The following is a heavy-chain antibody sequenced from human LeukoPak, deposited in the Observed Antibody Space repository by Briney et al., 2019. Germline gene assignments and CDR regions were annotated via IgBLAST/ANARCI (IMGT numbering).Heavy chain of an antibody. J-gene: IGHJ5*02. CDR1: GGSFSGYY. V-gene: IGHV4-30-4*01. CDR2: IYYSGST. D-gene: IGHD3-10*01. Sequence: SETLSLTCAVYGGSFSGYYWSWIRQPPGKGLEWIGYIYYSGSTYYNPSLKSRVTISVDTSKNQFSLKLSSVTAADTAVYYCARGRKFYGSGRYYNWFDPWGQGTLVTVSS. CDR3: ARGRKFYGSGRYYNWFDP.